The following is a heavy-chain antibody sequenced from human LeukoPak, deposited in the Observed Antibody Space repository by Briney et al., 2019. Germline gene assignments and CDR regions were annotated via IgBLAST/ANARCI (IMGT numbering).Heavy chain of an antibody. CDR1: GGSISSYY. CDR3: ARMSFLRQRTPPRPDDAFDI. V-gene: IGHV4-59*12. J-gene: IGHJ3*02. D-gene: IGHD6-6*01. Sequence: SETLSLTCTVSGGSISSYYWSWIRQPPGKGLEWIGYIYYSGTTNSNPSLKSRVTISVDTSKNQFSLKLSSVTAADTAVYYCARMSFLRQRTPPRPDDAFDIWGQGTMITVSS. CDR2: IYYSGTT.